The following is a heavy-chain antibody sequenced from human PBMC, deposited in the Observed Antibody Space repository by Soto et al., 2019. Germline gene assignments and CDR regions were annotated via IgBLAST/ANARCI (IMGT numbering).Heavy chain of an antibody. J-gene: IGHJ4*02. CDR1: GYTFTSYV. Sequence: ASVKVSCKASGYTFTSYVISWVRQAPGQGREWMGWISAYNGNTNYAQKLQGRVTMTTDTSTSTAYMELRSLRSDDTAVYYCARGYCSGGSCYSFDYWGQGALVTVSS. CDR2: ISAYNGNT. D-gene: IGHD2-15*01. CDR3: ARGYCSGGSCYSFDY. V-gene: IGHV1-18*01.